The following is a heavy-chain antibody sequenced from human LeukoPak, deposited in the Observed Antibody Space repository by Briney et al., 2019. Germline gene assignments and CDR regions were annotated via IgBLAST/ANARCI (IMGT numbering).Heavy chain of an antibody. CDR1: GYTFTSYA. CDR2: INAGNGNT. J-gene: IGHJ4*02. CDR3: VIVGTRGAFDY. Sequence: ASVKVSCKASGYTFTSYAMHWVRQAPGQRLEWMGWINAGNGNTKYSQKLQGRVTITRDTSASTAYMELSSLRSEDTAMYYCVIVGTRGAFDYWGQGTLVTVSS. V-gene: IGHV1-3*01. D-gene: IGHD4-23*01.